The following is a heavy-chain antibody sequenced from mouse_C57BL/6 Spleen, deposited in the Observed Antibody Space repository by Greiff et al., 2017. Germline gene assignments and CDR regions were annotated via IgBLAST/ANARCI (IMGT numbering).Heavy chain of an antibody. Sequence: VQLQQPGAELVKPGASVKLSCKASGYTFTSYWMHWVKQRPGQGLEWIGMIHPNSGSTNYNEKFKSKATLTVDKSSSTAYMQLSSLTSEDSAVYCGARENYKGPHYFDYWGQGTTLTVSS. D-gene: IGHD2-12*01. V-gene: IGHV1-64*01. CDR3: ARENYKGPHYFDY. CDR2: IHPNSGST. CDR1: GYTFTSYW. J-gene: IGHJ2*01.